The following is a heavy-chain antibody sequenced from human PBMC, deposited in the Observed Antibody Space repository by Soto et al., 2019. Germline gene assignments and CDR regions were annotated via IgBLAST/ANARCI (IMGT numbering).Heavy chain of an antibody. D-gene: IGHD6-13*01. J-gene: IGHJ4*02. CDR3: AREWSSRFDY. Sequence: QVQLVESGGGVVQPGRSLRLSCAASGFTFSSYAMHWVRQAPGKGLEWVAVISYDGSNKYYADSVKGRFTISRDNSKNTLYLQMNSLRAEDTAVYYCAREWSSRFDYWGQGTLVTVSS. CDR1: GFTFSSYA. V-gene: IGHV3-30-3*01. CDR2: ISYDGSNK.